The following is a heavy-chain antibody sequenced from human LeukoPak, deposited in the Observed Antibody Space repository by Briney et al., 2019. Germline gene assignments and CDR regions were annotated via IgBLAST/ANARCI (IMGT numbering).Heavy chain of an antibody. CDR1: GFTFSNYA. V-gene: IGHV3-30*03. Sequence: GGSLRLSCAASGFTFSNYAMHWVRQAPGKGLEWVAVISDDGSNKYYGDSVKGRFTISRDNSKNTLYLQMNSLRAEDTAVYYCARDRERAADLGYWGQGTLVTVSS. CDR2: ISDDGSNK. D-gene: IGHD6-13*01. CDR3: ARDRERAADLGY. J-gene: IGHJ4*02.